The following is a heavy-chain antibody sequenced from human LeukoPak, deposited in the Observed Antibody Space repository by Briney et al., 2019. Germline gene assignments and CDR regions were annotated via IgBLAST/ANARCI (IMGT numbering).Heavy chain of an antibody. CDR2: IIPIFGTA. Sequence: SVKVSCKASGGTFSSYAISWVRQAPGQGLEWMGGIIPIFGTANYAQKFQGRVTITTDESTSTAYMELSSLRSEDTAVYYCATRSPIYCSGGSCYSGYYYYGMDVWGQGTTVTVSS. CDR1: GGTFSSYA. CDR3: ATRSPIYCSGGSCYSGYYYYGMDV. D-gene: IGHD2-15*01. J-gene: IGHJ6*02. V-gene: IGHV1-69*05.